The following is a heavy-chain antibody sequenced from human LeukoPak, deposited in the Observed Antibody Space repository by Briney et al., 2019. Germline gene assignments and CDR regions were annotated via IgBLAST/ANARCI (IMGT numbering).Heavy chain of an antibody. J-gene: IGHJ4*02. Sequence: ASVKVSCKASGGTFSSYAISWVRQAPGQGLEWMGGIIPIFGTANSAQKFQGRVTITADKSTSTAYMELSSLRSEDTAVYYCAGSLGYCTSNVCYLKYWGQGTLVTVSS. D-gene: IGHD2-8*01. CDR1: GGTFSSYA. CDR2: IIPIFGTA. CDR3: AGSLGYCTSNVCYLKY. V-gene: IGHV1-69*06.